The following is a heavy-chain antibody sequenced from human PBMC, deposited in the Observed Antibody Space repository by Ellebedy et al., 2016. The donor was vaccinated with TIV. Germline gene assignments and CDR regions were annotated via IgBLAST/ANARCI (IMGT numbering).Heavy chain of an antibody. D-gene: IGHD5-24*01. CDR2: TSAKRFGGTT. CDR3: SRDSYGHTAPPFY. Sequence: PGGSLRLSCTASGFSFDDYTMSWFRQTPGQGLEWVGFTSAKRFGGTTEYAASVRGRFTISRDDSRNIAYLYMNSLRTDDTGVYYCSRDSYGHTAPPFYWGQGTLVTVSS. CDR1: GFSFDDYT. V-gene: IGHV3-49*03. J-gene: IGHJ4*02.